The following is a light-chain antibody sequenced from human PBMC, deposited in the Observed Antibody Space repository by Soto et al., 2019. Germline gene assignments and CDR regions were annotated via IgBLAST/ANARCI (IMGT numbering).Light chain of an antibody. CDR2: STN. V-gene: IGLV1-47*02. CDR3: AVWDDSLSGWV. J-gene: IGLJ3*02. CDR1: SSNIGNNH. Sequence: QSVLTQPPSVSAAPGQEVTIACSGSSSNIGNNHVYWYQQLPGTAPKLLIYSTNQRPSGVPDRISGSKSGTSATLAISGLRFEDEADYYCAVWDDSLSGWVFGGGTKLTVL.